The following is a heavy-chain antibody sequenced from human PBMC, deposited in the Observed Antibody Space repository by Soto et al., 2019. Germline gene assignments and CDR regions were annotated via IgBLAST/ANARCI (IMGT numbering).Heavy chain of an antibody. V-gene: IGHV3-48*02. J-gene: IGHJ5*02. CDR2: ISSSSSTI. CDR1: GFTFSSYS. Sequence: EVQLVESGGGLVQPGGSLRLSCAASGFTFSSYSMNWVRQAPGKGLEWVSYISSSSSTIYYADSVKGRFTISRDNAKNSLYLQMNSLRDEDTAVYYCARENYGDSLNGFDPWGQGTLVTVSS. D-gene: IGHD4-17*01. CDR3: ARENYGDSLNGFDP.